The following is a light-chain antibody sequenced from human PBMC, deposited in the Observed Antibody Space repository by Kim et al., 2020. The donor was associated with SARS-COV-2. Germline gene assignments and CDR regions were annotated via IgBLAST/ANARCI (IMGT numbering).Light chain of an antibody. V-gene: IGLV1-40*01. J-gene: IGLJ1*01. CDR1: SSNIGAGYD. Sequence: QSVLTQPPSVSGAPGKRVTISCTGSSSNIGAGYDVHWYQQLPGTAPKLLIYGNNNRPSGVPDRFSGSKSGTSASLAITGLQAEDEADYYCQSYDSSLSGSGVFGTGTKVTVL. CDR3: QSYDSSLSGSGV. CDR2: GNN.